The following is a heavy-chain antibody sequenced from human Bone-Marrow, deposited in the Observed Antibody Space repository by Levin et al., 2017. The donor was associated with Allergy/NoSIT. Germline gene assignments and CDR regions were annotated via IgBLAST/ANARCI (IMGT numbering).Heavy chain of an antibody. CDR1: GFTFSRHG. V-gene: IGHV3-30*03. J-gene: IGHJ5*02. CDR2: ISDGGSTT. Sequence: GGSLRLSCAASGFTFSRHGMHWIRQAPGKGLEWVAGISDGGSTTYYADSVKGRFTISRDNSKNTMDLQMNSLRGEDTAVYFCAREGSISKGWFDAWGQGTQVTVSS. CDR3: AREGSISKGWFDA. D-gene: IGHD6-13*01.